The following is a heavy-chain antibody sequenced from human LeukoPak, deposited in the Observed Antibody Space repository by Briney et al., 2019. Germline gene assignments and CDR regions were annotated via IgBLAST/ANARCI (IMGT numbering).Heavy chain of an antibody. J-gene: IGHJ4*02. CDR1: GYTFTGYY. CDR3: ARLFTLGGLFDY. CDR2: INPNSGGT. Sequence: ASVKVSCKASGYTFTGYYMHWVRQAPGQGLEWMGWINPNSGGTNYAQKFQGRVTMTRDTSISTAYMELSRLRSDDTAVYYCARLFTLGGLFDYWGQGTLVTVSS. V-gene: IGHV1-2*02. D-gene: IGHD7-27*01.